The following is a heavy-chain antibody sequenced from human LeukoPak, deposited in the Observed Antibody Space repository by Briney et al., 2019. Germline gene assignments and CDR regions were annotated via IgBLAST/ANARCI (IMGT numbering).Heavy chain of an antibody. Sequence: PSETLSLTCAVYGGSFSGYYWSWIRQPPGKGLEWIGEINHSGSTNYNPSLKSRVTISVDTSKNQFSLKLSSVTAADTAVYYCARSRGSVAGVDYWGQGTLVTVSS. D-gene: IGHD6-19*01. CDR3: ARSRGSVAGVDY. CDR2: INHSGST. V-gene: IGHV4-34*01. CDR1: GGSFSGYY. J-gene: IGHJ4*02.